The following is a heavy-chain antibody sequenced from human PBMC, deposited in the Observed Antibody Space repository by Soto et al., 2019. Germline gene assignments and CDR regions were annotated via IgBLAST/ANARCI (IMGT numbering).Heavy chain of an antibody. V-gene: IGHV4-59*08. J-gene: IGHJ4*02. CDR3: ARRYGYYFDY. D-gene: IGHD4-17*01. Sequence: QVQLQESGPGLVKPSETLSLTCTVSGCSISSYYWSWIRQPPGKGLEWIGYIYYSGSTNYNPSLKSRVTTSVDTSKNQLSLKLSSVTAADTAVYYCARRYGYYFDYWGQGTLVTVSS. CDR2: IYYSGST. CDR1: GCSISSYY.